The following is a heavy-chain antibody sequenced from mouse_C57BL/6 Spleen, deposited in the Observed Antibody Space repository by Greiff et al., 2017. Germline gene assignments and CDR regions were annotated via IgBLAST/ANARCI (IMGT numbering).Heavy chain of an antibody. Sequence: QVQLQQSGPELVKPGASVKISCKASGYAFSSSWMNWVKQRPGKGLEWIGRIYPGDGDTNYIGKFKGKATLTADKSSSTAYMQLSSLTSEDSAVYFCATITTVPLYWGQGTTLTVSS. CDR1: GYAFSSSW. D-gene: IGHD1-1*01. V-gene: IGHV1-82*01. CDR2: IYPGDGDT. CDR3: ATITTVPLY. J-gene: IGHJ2*01.